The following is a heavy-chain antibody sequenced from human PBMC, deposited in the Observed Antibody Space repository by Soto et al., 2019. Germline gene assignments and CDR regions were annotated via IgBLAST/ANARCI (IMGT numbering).Heavy chain of an antibody. CDR2: MSPKSGAT. V-gene: IGHV1-2*02. Sequence: QVQLVQSGAEVKKPGASVKVSCKTSGYTFTAYYRHWVRQAPGQGLAWKGWMSPKSGATNYAQRFQGRVTMTGDTSISTAYMELRRLRSDDPAVYYCARGPYDYLWATYRAYYFDSWGQGTLVTVSS. J-gene: IGHJ4*02. CDR3: ARGPYDYLWATYRAYYFDS. D-gene: IGHD3-16*02. CDR1: GYTFTAYY.